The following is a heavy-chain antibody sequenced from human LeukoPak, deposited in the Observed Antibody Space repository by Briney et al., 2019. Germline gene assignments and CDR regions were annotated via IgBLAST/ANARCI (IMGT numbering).Heavy chain of an antibody. CDR2: ISFDGSNK. D-gene: IGHD3-22*01. V-gene: IGHV3-30*18. CDR1: GFTFSNYG. J-gene: IGHJ4*02. Sequence: GGSLRLSCAASGFTFSNYGMHWVRQAPGKGLEWVAVISFDGSNKYYADSVKGRFTISRDNSKNTLYLQMNSLRAEDTAVYYCAKDQRGEYYYDSNGYYFDYWGQGTLVTVSS. CDR3: AKDQRGEYYYDSNGYYFDY.